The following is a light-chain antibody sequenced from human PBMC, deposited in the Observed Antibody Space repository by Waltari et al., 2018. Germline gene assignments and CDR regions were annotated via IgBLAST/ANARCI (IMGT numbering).Light chain of an antibody. CDR2: GKN. CDR1: SLRTSY. V-gene: IGLV3-19*01. CDR3: SSRDSSASHVL. J-gene: IGLJ2*01. Sequence: SSELTQDPAVSVALGQTVRITCQGDSLRTSYASSYQQKSGQAPVLVLFGKNKRPSGIPDRFSGYDSETTTSLTITGAQAEDEADYYCSSRDSSASHVLFGRGTRLTVL.